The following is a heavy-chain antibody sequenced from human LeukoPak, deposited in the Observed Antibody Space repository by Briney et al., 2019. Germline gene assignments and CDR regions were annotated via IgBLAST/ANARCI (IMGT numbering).Heavy chain of an antibody. CDR3: ARWELPFY. Sequence: PGGSLRLSCSASGFTFNSYSMNWVRQAPGKGLEGVSYISSSSSTIYYADSVKGRFTIYRDNAKNSLYLQMNSLGAEDTAVYYCARWELPFYWGQGTLVTVSS. CDR2: ISSSSSTI. V-gene: IGHV3-48*01. D-gene: IGHD1-26*01. J-gene: IGHJ4*02. CDR1: GFTFNSYS.